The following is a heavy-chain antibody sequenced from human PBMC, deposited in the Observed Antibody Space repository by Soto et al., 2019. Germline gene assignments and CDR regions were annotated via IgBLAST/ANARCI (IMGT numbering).Heavy chain of an antibody. D-gene: IGHD2-2*01. Sequence: QVQLVESGGGVVQPGRSLRLSCAASGFTFRSYAMHWVRQAPGKGLEWVAAISFDGSNKYYADSVKGRFTISRDNSENTLYLQMNGLRPEDTAVYYCAKDPDLVTRVQLWIYYCDYWGQGTLVTVSS. V-gene: IGHV3-30*18. CDR3: AKDPDLVTRVQLWIYYCDY. CDR1: GFTFRSYA. CDR2: ISFDGSNK. J-gene: IGHJ4*02.